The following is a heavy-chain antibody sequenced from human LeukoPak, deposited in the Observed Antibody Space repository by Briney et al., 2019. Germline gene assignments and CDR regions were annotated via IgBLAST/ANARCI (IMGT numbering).Heavy chain of an antibody. J-gene: IGHJ4*02. CDR1: GFTFSTYT. Sequence: GGSLRLSCAASGFTFSTYTINWVRQAPGKGLEWVSSISSSSSYIYYADSVKGRFTISRDNAKNTVYLQLNSLRAEDTAVYYCARGGAYSYGYVGYWGQGTLVTVSS. V-gene: IGHV3-21*01. D-gene: IGHD5-18*01. CDR3: ARGGAYSYGYVGY. CDR2: ISSSSSYI.